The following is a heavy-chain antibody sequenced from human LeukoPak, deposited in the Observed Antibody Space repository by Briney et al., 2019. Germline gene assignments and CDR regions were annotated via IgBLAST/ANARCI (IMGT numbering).Heavy chain of an antibody. Sequence: SETLSLTCAVYGGSFSGYYWSWIRQPPGKGLEWIGKINHSGSTNYNPSLKSRVTISVDTSKNQFSLKLSSVTAADTAVYYCARGVGRGYSYGYVSSYYFDYWGQGTLVTVSS. D-gene: IGHD5-18*01. CDR1: GGSFSGYY. CDR2: INHSGST. V-gene: IGHV4-34*01. CDR3: ARGVGRGYSYGYVSSYYFDY. J-gene: IGHJ4*02.